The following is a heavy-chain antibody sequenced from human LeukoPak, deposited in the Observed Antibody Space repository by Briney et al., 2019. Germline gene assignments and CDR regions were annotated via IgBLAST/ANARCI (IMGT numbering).Heavy chain of an antibody. J-gene: IGHJ4*02. V-gene: IGHV3-53*01. CDR3: VKGSTGVPPLEY. Sequence: GGSLRLSCAVSGFALSNSFMSWVRQAPGKGLEWLSVIFTGGDTYYAGSVKGRFTISRDNSENTLYLQMNSLTAEDTALYYCVKGSTGVPPLEYWGQGTLVTVSS. CDR1: GFALSNSF. CDR2: IFTGGDT. D-gene: IGHD1-1*01.